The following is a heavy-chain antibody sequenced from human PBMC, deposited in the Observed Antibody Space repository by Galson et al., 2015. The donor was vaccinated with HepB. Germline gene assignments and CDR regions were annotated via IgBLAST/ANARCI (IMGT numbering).Heavy chain of an antibody. CDR3: ARGVKPQWELTLYSYMDV. D-gene: IGHD1-26*01. Sequence: SVKASCKASGGTFSNYAITWVRQAPGQGLEWMGRIIPFLGIADYAQKFQGRVTITADKSTTTAYMEVRSLRSEDTAVYYCARGVKPQWELTLYSYMDVWGTGTTVTVSS. CDR1: GGTFSNYA. CDR2: IIPFLGIA. V-gene: IGHV1-69*04. J-gene: IGHJ6*03.